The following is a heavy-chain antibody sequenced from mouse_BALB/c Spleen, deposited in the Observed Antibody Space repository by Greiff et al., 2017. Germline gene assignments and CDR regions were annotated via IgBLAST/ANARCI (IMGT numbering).Heavy chain of an antibody. CDR3: ARGGKLLFAY. CDR1: GYTFTSYW. D-gene: IGHD2-1*01. Sequence: VQLQQSGAELAKPGASVKMSCKASGYTFTSYWMHWVKQRPGQGLEWIGYINPSTGYTEYNQKFKDKATLTADKSSSTAYMQLSSLTSEDSAVYYCARGGKLLFAYWGQGTLVTVSA. CDR2: INPSTGYT. J-gene: IGHJ3*01. V-gene: IGHV1-7*01.